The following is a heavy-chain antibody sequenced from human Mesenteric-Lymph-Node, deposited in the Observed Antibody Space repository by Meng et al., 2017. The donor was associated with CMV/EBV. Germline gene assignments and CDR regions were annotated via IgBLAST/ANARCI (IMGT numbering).Heavy chain of an antibody. Sequence: GGSLRLSCAASGFTFSSYSMNWVRQAPGKGLEWVSSISSSSSYIYYADSVKGRFTISRDNAKNSLYLQMNSLRAEDTAVYYCAKDAGYDSSGYADHWGQGTLVTVSS. D-gene: IGHD3-22*01. V-gene: IGHV3-21*01. CDR2: ISSSSSYI. CDR3: AKDAGYDSSGYADH. J-gene: IGHJ4*02. CDR1: GFTFSSYS.